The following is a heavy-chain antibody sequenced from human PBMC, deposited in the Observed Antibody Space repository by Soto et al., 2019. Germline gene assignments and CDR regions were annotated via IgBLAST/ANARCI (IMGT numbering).Heavy chain of an antibody. D-gene: IGHD4-17*01. CDR3: ARITDYGDPFYFDY. CDR2: IIPIFGTA. CDR1: VGTFISYA. Sequence: AVTVSGKASVGTFISYAISWVRQALGQGLEWMGGIIPIFGTANYAQKFQGRVTITADESTSTAYMGLSSLRSEDTAVYYCARITDYGDPFYFDYWGQGTLVTVSS. J-gene: IGHJ4*02. V-gene: IGHV1-69*13.